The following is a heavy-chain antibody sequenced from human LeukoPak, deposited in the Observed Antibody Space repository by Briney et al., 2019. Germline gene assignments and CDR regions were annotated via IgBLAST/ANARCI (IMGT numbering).Heavy chain of an antibody. Sequence: ASVKVSCKASGYTFTSYGISWVRQAPGQGLEWMGWINPNSGGTNYAQKFQGRVTMTRDTSISTAYMELSRLRSDDTAVYYCARDYYDSTDYWGQGTLVTVSS. CDR1: GYTFTSYG. J-gene: IGHJ4*02. D-gene: IGHD3-22*01. CDR2: INPNSGGT. V-gene: IGHV1-2*02. CDR3: ARDYYDSTDY.